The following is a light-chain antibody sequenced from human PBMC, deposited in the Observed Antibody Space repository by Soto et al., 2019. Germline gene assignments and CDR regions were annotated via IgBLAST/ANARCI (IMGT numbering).Light chain of an antibody. J-gene: IGLJ1*01. CDR1: SSDVGDYNY. CDR3: SSYTSSSPL. V-gene: IGLV2-14*01. Sequence: QSALTQPASVSGSPGQSITISCTGTSSDVGDYNYVSWYQQHPGKAPKLMLYDVSNRPSGISNRFSGSKSGNTASLTISGLHAEDEAAYYCSSYTSSSPLFGTGTKLTVL. CDR2: DVS.